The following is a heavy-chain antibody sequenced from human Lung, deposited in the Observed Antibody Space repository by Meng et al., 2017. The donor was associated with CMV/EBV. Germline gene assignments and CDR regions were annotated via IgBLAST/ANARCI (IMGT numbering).Heavy chain of an antibody. J-gene: IGHJ4*02. D-gene: IGHD2-2*01. CDR3: ARTPVRFCNTHMCYAFDY. CDR1: SDSITHYF. CDR2: LYPDGST. Sequence: EPLQESTPSLVKPSETLSVTCIVSSDSITHYFWSWVRQPAGKGLEWIGRLYPDGSTDYNPSLSSRLTLSLDTSKIRFSLKLRSVTAADTAIYYCARTPVRFCNTHMCYAFDYWGQGALVTVSS. V-gene: IGHV4-4*07.